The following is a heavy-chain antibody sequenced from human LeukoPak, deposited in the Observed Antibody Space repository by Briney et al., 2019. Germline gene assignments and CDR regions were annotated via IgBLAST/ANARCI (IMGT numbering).Heavy chain of an antibody. CDR1: GFTFSSHG. CDR3: AKEKDSNAYCSGIDY. V-gene: IGHV3-23*01. CDR2: ISGTGGST. D-gene: IGHD3-22*01. Sequence: PGGSLRLSCAASGFTFSSHGMNWVRQAPGKGLEWVSSISGTGGSTYYADSVKGRFTISRDNSKNTLYLQMNSLRAEDTAVYYCAKEKDSNAYCSGIDYWGQGTLVTVSS. J-gene: IGHJ4*02.